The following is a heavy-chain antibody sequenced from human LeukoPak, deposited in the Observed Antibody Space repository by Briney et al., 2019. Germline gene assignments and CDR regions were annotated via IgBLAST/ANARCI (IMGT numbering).Heavy chain of an antibody. Sequence: ASVKVSCKVSGDTLTELSMHWVRQAPGKGLEWMGGFDPEDGETIYAQKFQGRVTMTEDTSTDTAYMELSSLRSEDTAVYYCARGSITMVRGVITDDFQHWGQGTLVTVSS. V-gene: IGHV1-24*01. D-gene: IGHD3-10*01. CDR3: ARGSITMVRGVITDDFQH. CDR2: FDPEDGET. CDR1: GDTLTELS. J-gene: IGHJ1*01.